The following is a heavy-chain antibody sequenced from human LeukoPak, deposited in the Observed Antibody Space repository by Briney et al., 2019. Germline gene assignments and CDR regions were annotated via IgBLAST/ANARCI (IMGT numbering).Heavy chain of an antibody. CDR1: GYTFTSYD. CDR3: ARTLSSRPLFDY. D-gene: IGHD3-16*01. CDR2: MNPNSGNT. Sequence: ASVKVSCKASGYTFTSYDINWVRQATGQGLEWMGWMNPNSGNTGYAQKFQGRVTMTTDTSTSTAYMELRSLRSDDTAVYYCARTLSSRPLFDYWGQGTLVTVSS. J-gene: IGHJ4*02. V-gene: IGHV1-8*01.